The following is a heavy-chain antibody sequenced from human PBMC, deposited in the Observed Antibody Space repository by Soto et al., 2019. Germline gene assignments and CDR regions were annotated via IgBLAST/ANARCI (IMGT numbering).Heavy chain of an antibody. CDR1: GGSFGSSA. V-gene: IGHV1-69*01. J-gene: IGHJ3*01. CDR3: ARLRRDWGDAFDL. Sequence: QVQLVQSGADVKKPGSSVKVSCKTSGGSFGSSAISWVRQAPAQGLEWMGEIIPVFDKANYAQNFQGRLTITADELTGTVFMELSSLTSEDPAVYFRARLRRDWGDAFDLCGLGTLVTVSS. CDR2: IIPVFDKA. D-gene: IGHD3-16*01.